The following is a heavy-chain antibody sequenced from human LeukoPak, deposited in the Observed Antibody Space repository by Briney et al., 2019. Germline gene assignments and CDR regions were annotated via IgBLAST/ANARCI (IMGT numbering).Heavy chain of an antibody. CDR2: IIPIFGTA. Sequence: ASVKVSCKASGGTFSSYAISWVRQAPGQGLEWMGGIIPIFGTANYAQKFQGRVTITTDESTSTAYMELSSLRSEDTAVYYCARTHSSSSFNYYYYMDVRGKGTTVTISS. D-gene: IGHD6-6*01. CDR3: ARTHSSSSFNYYYYMDV. V-gene: IGHV1-69*05. J-gene: IGHJ6*03. CDR1: GGTFSSYA.